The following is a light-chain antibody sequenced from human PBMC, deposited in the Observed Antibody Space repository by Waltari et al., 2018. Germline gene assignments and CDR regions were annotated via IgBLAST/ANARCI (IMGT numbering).Light chain of an antibody. CDR3: SSCASSYTA. J-gene: IGLJ2*01. CDR1: SSDVGCYNF. CDR2: EVN. Sequence: QSALTPPRSVPGSPGQSVTILCTGTSSDVGCYNFSSWYQQYSGKAPKLIIYEVNKRPSGVPDRFSGSKSGNTASLTITGLQTEDEADYYCSSCASSYTAFGGGTKLTVL. V-gene: IGLV2-11*01.